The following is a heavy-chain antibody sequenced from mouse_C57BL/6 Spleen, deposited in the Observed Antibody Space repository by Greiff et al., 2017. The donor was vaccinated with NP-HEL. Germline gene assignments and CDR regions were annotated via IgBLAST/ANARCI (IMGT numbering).Heavy chain of an antibody. J-gene: IGHJ4*01. CDR3: AIKIYYGNDVAMDY. CDR1: GFSLTSYG. Sequence: VLLVESGPGLVQPSQSLSITCTVSGFSLTSYGVHWVRQPPGKGLEWLGVIWSGGSTDYNAAFISRLSISKDNSKSQVFFKITSLQGDDTAIDSWAIKIYYGNDVAMDYWGQGASVTVAS. D-gene: IGHD2-2*01. V-gene: IGHV2-4*01. CDR2: IWSGGST.